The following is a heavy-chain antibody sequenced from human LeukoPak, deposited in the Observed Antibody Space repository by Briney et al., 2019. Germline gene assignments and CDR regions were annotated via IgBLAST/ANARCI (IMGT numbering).Heavy chain of an antibody. Sequence: SQTPSLTCTVSGGSISSGSYYWSWIRQPAGKGLEWIGRIYTSGSTYYNPSLKSRVTISVDRSKNQFSLKLSSVTAADTAVYYCAREIRSNIYWYFDLWGRGTLVTVSS. J-gene: IGHJ2*01. V-gene: IGHV4-61*02. CDR1: GGSISSGSYY. CDR2: IYTSGST. CDR3: AREIRSNIYWYFDL. D-gene: IGHD2/OR15-2a*01.